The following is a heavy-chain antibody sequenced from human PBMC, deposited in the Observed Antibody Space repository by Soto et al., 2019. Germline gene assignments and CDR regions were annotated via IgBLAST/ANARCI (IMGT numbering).Heavy chain of an antibody. CDR3: ARGTYYDSRRSWFDP. CDR1: GYTFTSYG. Sequence: GASVKVSCKASGYTFTSYGISWVRQAPGQGLEWMGWISAYNGNTNYAQKLQGRVTMTTDTSTSTAYMELRSLRSDDTAVYYCARGTYYDSRRSWFDPWGQGTLVTVSS. V-gene: IGHV1-18*01. J-gene: IGHJ5*02. D-gene: IGHD3-22*01. CDR2: ISAYNGNT.